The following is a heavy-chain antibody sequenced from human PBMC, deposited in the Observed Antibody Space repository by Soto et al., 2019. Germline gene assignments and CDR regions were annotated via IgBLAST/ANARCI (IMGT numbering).Heavy chain of an antibody. V-gene: IGHV1-69*05. D-gene: IGHD6-13*01. CDR2: IIPIFGTA. CDR3: ARDPGIAAAGYYYYYGMDV. J-gene: IGHJ6*02. CDR1: GGTFSSYA. Sequence: GASVKVSCKASGGTFSSYAISWVRQAPGQGLEWMGGIIPIFGTANYAQKFQGRVTITRDTSASTAYMELSSLRSEDTAVYYCARDPGIAAAGYYYYYGMDVWGQGTTVTVSS.